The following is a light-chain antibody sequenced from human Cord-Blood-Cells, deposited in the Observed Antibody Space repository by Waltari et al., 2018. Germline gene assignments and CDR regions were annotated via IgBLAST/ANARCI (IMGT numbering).Light chain of an antibody. J-gene: IGKJ2*01. Sequence: ALTQYPSPLSESPCELPTLTCRANQRVSKNLAWYQQKPGKAPTLLIYGASTRDTGIPARFSGSGSGTEFTLTISSLQSEDFAVYYCQQYNSWPYTFGQGTKLDIK. CDR3: QQYNSWPYT. V-gene: IGKV3-15*01. CDR1: QRVSKN. CDR2: GAS.